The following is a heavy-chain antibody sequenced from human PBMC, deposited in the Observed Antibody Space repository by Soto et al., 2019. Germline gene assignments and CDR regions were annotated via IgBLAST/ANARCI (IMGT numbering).Heavy chain of an antibody. J-gene: IGHJ4*02. CDR1: GFTFGDYA. D-gene: IGHD3-22*01. Sequence: GAVRLSCTASGFTFGDYAMSWFRQAPGKGLEWVGFIRSKAYGGTTEYAASVKGRFTISRDDSKSIAYLQMNSLKTEDTAVYYCTMXRPRYYYDSSGYYPFDYWGQGTLVTVSS. CDR2: IRSKAYGGTT. V-gene: IGHV3-49*03. CDR3: TMXRPRYYYDSSGYYPFDY.